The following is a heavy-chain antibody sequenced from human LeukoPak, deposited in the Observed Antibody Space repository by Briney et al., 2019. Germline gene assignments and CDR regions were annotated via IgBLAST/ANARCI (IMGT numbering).Heavy chain of an antibody. D-gene: IGHD1-26*01. CDR1: GFSFSDYG. CDR2: IRHDGNKK. J-gene: IGHJ4*02. V-gene: IGHV3-30*02. CDR3: ARYIELLPD. Sequence: PGGSLRLSCGASGFSFSDYGMHWVRQAPGKGLEWVAFIRHDGNKKYLPDSMKGRFSVSRDNAKNSLYLQMNNLRVEDTAVYYCARYIELLPDWGQGTLVTVSS.